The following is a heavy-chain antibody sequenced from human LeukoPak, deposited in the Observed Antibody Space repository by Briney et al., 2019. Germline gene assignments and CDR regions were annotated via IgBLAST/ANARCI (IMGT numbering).Heavy chain of an antibody. D-gene: IGHD4-17*01. J-gene: IGHJ5*02. CDR1: GGSISSGDHH. CDR2: IYYSGTT. CDR3: ASTNDFGDYVGA. V-gene: IGHV4-30-4*01. Sequence: SQTLPLTCTVSGGSISSGDHHWSWIRQPPGKGLEWIGYIYYSGTTYYNPSLKSRVTISVDTSKNQFSLRLSSVTAADTAVYYCASTNDFGDYVGAWGQGTLVTVSS.